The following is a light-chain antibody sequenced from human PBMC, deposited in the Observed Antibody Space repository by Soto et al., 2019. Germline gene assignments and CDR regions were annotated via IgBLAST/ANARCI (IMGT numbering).Light chain of an antibody. CDR3: QQYNNWPPRWT. J-gene: IGKJ1*01. CDR1: QSVSSN. V-gene: IGKV3-15*01. CDR2: GAS. Sequence: EIVMTQSPATLSVSPGERATLSCRASQSVSSNLAWYQQKPGQAPRLLIYGASTRATGIPARFSGSGSGTEFTLTISSLQSEDFAIYYCQQYNNWPPRWTFGQGTKVEFK.